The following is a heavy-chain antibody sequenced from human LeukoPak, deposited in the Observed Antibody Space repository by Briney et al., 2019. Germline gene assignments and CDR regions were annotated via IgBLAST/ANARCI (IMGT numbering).Heavy chain of an antibody. CDR1: GLTVSSNY. D-gene: IGHD2-21*01. V-gene: IGHV3-53*01. CDR3: ARVYSGPRGYFDL. Sequence: GGSLRLSCAAPGLTVSSNYMIWVRQALGRGLEWVSVIYSAGSAYYADSVKGRFTISRDNSKNTLFLQMNSLRAEDTAVYYCARVYSGPRGYFDLWGRGTLVTVSS. CDR2: IYSAGSA. J-gene: IGHJ2*01.